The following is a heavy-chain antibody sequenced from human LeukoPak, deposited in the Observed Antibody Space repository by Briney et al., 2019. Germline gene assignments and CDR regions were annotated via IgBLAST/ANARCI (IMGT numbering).Heavy chain of an antibody. CDR1: GGSFSGYY. CDR3: ARAGLVTIFGVVSRRDWFDP. J-gene: IGHJ5*02. CDR2: INHSGST. Sequence: SETLSLTCAVYGGSFSGYYWSWIRQPPGKGLEWIGEINHSGSTNYNPSLKSRVTISVDTSKNQFSLKLSSVTAADTAVYYCARAGLVTIFGVVSRRDWFDPWGQGTLVTVSS. V-gene: IGHV4-34*01. D-gene: IGHD3-3*01.